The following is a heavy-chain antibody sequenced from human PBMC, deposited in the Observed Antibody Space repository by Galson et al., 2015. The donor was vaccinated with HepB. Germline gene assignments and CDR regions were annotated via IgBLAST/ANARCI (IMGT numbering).Heavy chain of an antibody. V-gene: IGHV3-23*01. Sequence: SLRLSCAASGFTFSSYAMSWVRQAPGKGLEWVSAISGSGGSTYYADSMEGRFTISRDNSKNTLYLQINSLRADDTALYYCARHRSSGTYYNLFDDWGQGTLVTVSS. CDR2: ISGSGGST. D-gene: IGHD3-10*01. CDR3: ARHRSSGTYYNLFDD. J-gene: IGHJ4*02. CDR1: GFTFSSYA.